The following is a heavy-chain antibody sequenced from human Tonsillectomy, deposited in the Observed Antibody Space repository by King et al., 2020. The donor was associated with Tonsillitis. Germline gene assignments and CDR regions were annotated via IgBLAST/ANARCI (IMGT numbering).Heavy chain of an antibody. D-gene: IGHD6-13*01. CDR1: GGSISSGSYY. J-gene: IGHJ5*02. CDR3: ARVVAAAGQYNWFDP. V-gene: IGHV4-61*02. CDR2: IYTSGST. Sequence: QLQESGPGLVKPSQTLSLTCTVSGGSISSGSYYWSWIRQPAGKGLEWIGRIYTSGSTNYNPSLKSRVTISVDTSKNQFSLKLSSVTAADTAVYYCARVVAAAGQYNWFDPWGQGTLVTVSS.